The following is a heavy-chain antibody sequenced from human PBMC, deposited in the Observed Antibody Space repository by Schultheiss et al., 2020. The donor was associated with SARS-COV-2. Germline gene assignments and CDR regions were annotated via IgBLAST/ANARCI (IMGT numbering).Heavy chain of an antibody. CDR2: INHSGST. CDR3: AGNPHTFYYYYGMDV. J-gene: IGHJ6*02. CDR1: GGSISSYY. D-gene: IGHD1-14*01. Sequence: SETLSLTCTVSGGSISSYYWSWIRQPPGKGLEWIGEINHSGSTNYNPSLKSRVTISVDTSKNQFSLKLSSVTAADTAVYYCAGNPHTFYYYYGMDVWGQGTTVTVSS. V-gene: IGHV4-34*01.